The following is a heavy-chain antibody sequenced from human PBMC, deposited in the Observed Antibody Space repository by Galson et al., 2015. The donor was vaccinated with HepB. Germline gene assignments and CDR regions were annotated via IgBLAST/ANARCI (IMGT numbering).Heavy chain of an antibody. J-gene: IGHJ3*02. Sequence: SLRLSCAASGFTFGAYEMNWVRQAPGKGLEWISYISSNGYMIYYAESVKGRFTVSRDNAENSLYLQMNSLRAEDTAVYYCARHRWGALDIWGPGTMVTVSS. V-gene: IGHV3-48*03. CDR1: GFTFGAYE. CDR3: ARHRWGALDI. D-gene: IGHD7-27*01. CDR2: ISSNGYMI.